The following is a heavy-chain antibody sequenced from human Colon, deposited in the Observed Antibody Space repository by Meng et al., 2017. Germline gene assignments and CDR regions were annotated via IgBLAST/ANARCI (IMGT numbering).Heavy chain of an antibody. CDR3: ARANGDYDVTWFDP. CDR1: SDSSRCDNTH. D-gene: IGHD4-17*01. V-gene: IGHV4-61*01. CDR2: LYYSGIT. Sequence: EMVPVRVGPSAYLLSTGCFLSDSSRCDNTHWSSTRRTPGKGLECSGSLYYSGITSHNLSLKGRFTMSLDTSKNQFSLRLTSVTAADTAVYYCARANGDYDVTWFDPWGQGTLVTVSS. J-gene: IGHJ5*02.